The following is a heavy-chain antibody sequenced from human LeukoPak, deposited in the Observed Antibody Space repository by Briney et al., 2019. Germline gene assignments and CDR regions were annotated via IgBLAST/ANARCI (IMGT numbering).Heavy chain of an antibody. Sequence: ASETLSLTCTVSGGSISTYYWSWIRQPPGKGLEWIGYVYHSGTTNYNPSLKRRVTISADTSKNQFSLNLSSVTAADTAVYYCASAIAEDFYYYYMDVWGKGTTVTVSS. V-gene: IGHV4-59*01. CDR3: ASAIAEDFYYYYMDV. CDR2: VYHSGTT. J-gene: IGHJ6*03. D-gene: IGHD1-14*01. CDR1: GGSISTYY.